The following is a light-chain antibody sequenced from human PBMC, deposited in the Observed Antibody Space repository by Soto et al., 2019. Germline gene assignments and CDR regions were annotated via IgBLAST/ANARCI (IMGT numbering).Light chain of an antibody. J-gene: IGKJ2*01. Sequence: EIVLTQSPGTLSLSPGERATLSCRASQSLSAFLAWYQQQPGQAPRLLIYGASTRATGIPDRFSGSGSGTDFTLTISRLEPEDFGVYYCQQYGFSPMYTFGQGPKLEI. V-gene: IGKV3-20*01. CDR2: GAS. CDR1: QSLSAF. CDR3: QQYGFSPMYT.